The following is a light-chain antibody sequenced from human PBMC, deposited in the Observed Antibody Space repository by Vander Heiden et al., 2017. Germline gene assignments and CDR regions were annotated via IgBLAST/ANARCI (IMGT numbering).Light chain of an antibody. J-gene: IGKJ4*01. Sequence: EIVLTQPPATLSLSPGERATLPCRASKSVSSYLAWYQQKPGQAPRLLIYDASNRATGIPARFSGSGSGTDFTLTISSLEPEDFAVYYCQQRSNWPPLTFGGGTKVEIK. CDR1: KSVSSY. CDR3: QQRSNWPPLT. V-gene: IGKV3-11*01. CDR2: DAS.